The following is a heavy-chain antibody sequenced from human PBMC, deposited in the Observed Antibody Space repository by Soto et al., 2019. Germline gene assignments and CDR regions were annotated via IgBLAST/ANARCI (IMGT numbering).Heavy chain of an antibody. CDR3: ARAARRLRFYWFDP. V-gene: IGHV4-34*01. D-gene: IGHD3-3*01. CDR1: GGSFSGYY. CDR2: INHSGST. Sequence: SETLSLTCAVYGGSFSGYYWSWIRQPPGKGLEWIGEINHSGSTNYNPSLKSRVTISVDTSKNQFSLKLSSVTAADTAVYYCARAARRLRFYWFDPWGQGTLVTVSS. J-gene: IGHJ5*02.